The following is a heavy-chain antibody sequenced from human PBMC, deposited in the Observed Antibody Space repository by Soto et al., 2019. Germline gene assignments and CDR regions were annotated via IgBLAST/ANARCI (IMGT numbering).Heavy chain of an antibody. Sequence: TLSLTCTVSGGSISSGGYYWSWIRQHPGKGLEWIGYIYYSGSTYYNPSLKSRVTISVDTSKNQFSLKLSSVTAADTAVYYCARAQHPITMVRGVITNGGYYYGMDVWGQGTTVTVSS. V-gene: IGHV4-31*03. D-gene: IGHD3-10*01. CDR1: GGSISSGGYY. CDR2: IYYSGST. J-gene: IGHJ6*02. CDR3: ARAQHPITMVRGVITNGGYYYGMDV.